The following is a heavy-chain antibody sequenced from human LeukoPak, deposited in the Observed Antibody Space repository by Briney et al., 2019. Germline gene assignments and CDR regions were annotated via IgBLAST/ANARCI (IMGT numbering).Heavy chain of an antibody. D-gene: IGHD3-10*01. Sequence: ASVKVSCKASGYTFTSYGISWVRQAPGQGLEWMGWISAYNGNTNYAQKLQGRVTMTTDTSTTTAYMELRSLRSDDTVVYYCARDRYVHMVRGVIKLDYWGQGTLVTVSS. CDR2: ISAYNGNT. J-gene: IGHJ4*02. V-gene: IGHV1-18*01. CDR3: ARDRYVHMVRGVIKLDY. CDR1: GYTFTSYG.